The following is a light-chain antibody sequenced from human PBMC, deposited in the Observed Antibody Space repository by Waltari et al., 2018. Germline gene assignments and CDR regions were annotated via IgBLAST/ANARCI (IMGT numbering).Light chain of an antibody. CDR1: SSDIGASNY. V-gene: IGLV2-14*03. CDR2: DVT. J-gene: IGLJ2*01. Sequence: QSTLTQPASVSGSPGQSITISCTGTSSDIGASNYVSWYQQHPDKAPKLMIYDVTYRPSGVSHRFSVPKSANTASLTISGLQPEDEADYYCASYTTITTLGDVIFGGGTKLTVL. CDR3: ASYTTITTLGDVI.